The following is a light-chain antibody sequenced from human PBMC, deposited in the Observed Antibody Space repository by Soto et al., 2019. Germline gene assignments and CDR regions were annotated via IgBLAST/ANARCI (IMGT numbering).Light chain of an antibody. CDR2: WAS. Sequence: DIVMTQSPDSLAVSLGERATINCKSSRSVIHSSNNQNYLAWYQQKPRQSPKLLIYWASTRESGVPDRFSGSGSGTDFTLTINDLQAEDVAVYYCQQYYSAPYTFGQGSQVEIK. V-gene: IGKV4-1*01. CDR1: RSVIHSSNNQNY. CDR3: QQYYSAPYT. J-gene: IGKJ2*01.